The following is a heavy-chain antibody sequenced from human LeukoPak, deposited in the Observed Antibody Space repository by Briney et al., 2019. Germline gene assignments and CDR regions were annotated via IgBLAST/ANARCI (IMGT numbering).Heavy chain of an antibody. Sequence: GGSLRLSCAASGFTFSSYNMNWVRQAPGKGLEWVSYISSSSSTIYYADSVKGRFTISRDNSKNTLYLQMNSLRAEDTAVYYCARYHYYYGMDVWGQGTTVTVSS. J-gene: IGHJ6*02. CDR2: ISSSSSTI. CDR3: ARYHYYYGMDV. CDR1: GFTFSSYN. V-gene: IGHV3-48*01.